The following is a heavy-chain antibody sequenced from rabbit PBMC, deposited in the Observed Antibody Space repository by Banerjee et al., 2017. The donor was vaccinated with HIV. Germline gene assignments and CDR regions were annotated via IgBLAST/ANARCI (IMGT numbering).Heavy chain of an antibody. V-gene: IGHV1S40*01. CDR3: ARDTHYAGSGFYTGYYFDL. J-gene: IGHJ4*01. D-gene: IGHD8-1*01. CDR1: GFSFSSSVY. CDR2: IAAGSSGST. Sequence: QSLEESGGDLVKPGASLTLTCTASGFSFSSSVYMCWVRQAPGKGLEWIACIAAGSSGSTYYASWAKGRFTISKTSSTTVTLQMTSLTAADTATYFCARDTHYAGSGFYTGYYFDLWGQGTLVTVS.